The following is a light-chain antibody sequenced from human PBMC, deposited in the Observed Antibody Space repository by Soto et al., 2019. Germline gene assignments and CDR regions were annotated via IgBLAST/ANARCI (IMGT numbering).Light chain of an antibody. CDR2: EVT. CDR1: SSDVAGSDY. J-gene: IGLJ2*01. Sequence: QSVRTQPPSASGAPVQSVTISCTGTSSDVAGSDYVSWYQQHPGKAPKLIIYEVTKRPAGVPDRFSGSKSGNTASLTVSGLQADDESYYYCSSFARGDNPHVLFGGGTKVTVL. CDR3: SSFARGDNPHVL. V-gene: IGLV2-8*01.